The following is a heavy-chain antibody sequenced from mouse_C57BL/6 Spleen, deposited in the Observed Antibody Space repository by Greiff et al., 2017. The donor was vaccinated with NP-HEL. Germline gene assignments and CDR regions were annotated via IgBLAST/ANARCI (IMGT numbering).Heavy chain of an antibody. V-gene: IGHV1-59*01. D-gene: IGHD2-12*01. CDR2: IDPSDSYT. J-gene: IGHJ1*03. CDR3: ARDPRRKGADWYFDV. CDR1: GYTFTSYW. Sequence: QVQLQQPGAELVRPGTSVKLSCKASGYTFTSYWMHWVKQRPGQGLEWIGVIDPSDSYTNYNQKFKGKATLTVDTSSSPAYMQLSSLTSEDSAVYYCARDPRRKGADWYFDVWGTGTTVTVSS.